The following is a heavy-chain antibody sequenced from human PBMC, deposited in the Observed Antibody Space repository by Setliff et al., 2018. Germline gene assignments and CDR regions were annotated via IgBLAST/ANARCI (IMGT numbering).Heavy chain of an antibody. CDR2: ISAYNGNI. J-gene: IGHJ4*02. D-gene: IGHD2-21*02. V-gene: IGHV1-18*01. Sequence: ASVKVSCKASGYTFTSYGVSWVRQAPGQGLEWMGWISAYNGNINYAQKFQGRVTMTTDTYTSTANMELRSLRSDDTAVYYCARSPPTVVVTAIQAIFDYWGQGTLVTVSS. CDR3: ARSPPTVVVTAIQAIFDY. CDR1: GYTFTSYG.